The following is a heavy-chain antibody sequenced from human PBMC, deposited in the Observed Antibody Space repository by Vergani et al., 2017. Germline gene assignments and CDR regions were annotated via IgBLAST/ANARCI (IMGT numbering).Heavy chain of an antibody. J-gene: IGHJ4*02. Sequence: EVQVVVSGGGLIKPGGSLRLSCVVSGITFKNAWINWVRQAPGKGLEWIGRIRSKNDGGTADYAAPLKGRFTISRDDSKDSAFLLVNNLKTEDTAVYFWYTDYHDYWGQGTLVTVSS. CDR3: YTDYHDY. CDR1: GITFKNAW. CDR2: IRSKNDGGTA. D-gene: IGHD1-14*01. V-gene: IGHV3-15*01.